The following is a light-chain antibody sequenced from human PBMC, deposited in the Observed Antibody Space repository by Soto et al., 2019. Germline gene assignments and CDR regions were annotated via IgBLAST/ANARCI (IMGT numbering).Light chain of an antibody. CDR2: DAS. J-gene: IGKJ4*01. V-gene: IGKV3-11*01. Sequence: EIVLTQSPATLSLSPGEGATLSCRASQTVSNFLAWYQQKPGQAPRLLIYDASKRATGIPARFSGSGSGTEFTLTISSLQPDDFATYYCQQYNSYPLTFGGGTKVDIK. CDR3: QQYNSYPLT. CDR1: QTVSNF.